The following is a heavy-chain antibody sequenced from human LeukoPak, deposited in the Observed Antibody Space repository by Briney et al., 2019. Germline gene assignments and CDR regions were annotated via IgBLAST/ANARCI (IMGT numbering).Heavy chain of an antibody. J-gene: IGHJ4*02. CDR3: ARATGYSSGWNDY. CDR2: IIPIFGTA. D-gene: IGHD6-19*01. V-gene: IGHV1-69*13. CDR1: GGTFSIYA. Sequence: SVTVSCKASGGTFSIYAISWVRQAPGQGLEWMGGIIPIFGTANYAQKFQGRVTITADESTSTAYMELSSLRSEDTAVYYCARATGYSSGWNDYWGQGTLVTVSS.